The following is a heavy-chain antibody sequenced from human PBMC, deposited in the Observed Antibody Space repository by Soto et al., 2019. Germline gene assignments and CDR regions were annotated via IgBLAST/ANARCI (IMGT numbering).Heavy chain of an antibody. V-gene: IGHV1-2*02. CDR2: INPNSGGT. CDR1: GYTFTGYY. Sequence: ASGKVSCKASGYTFTGYYMHWVRQAPGQGLEWMGWINPNSGGTNYAQKFQGRVTMTRDTSISTAYMELSRLRSDDTAVYYCARYVVVAATRFFGYWGQGTLVTVSS. D-gene: IGHD2-15*01. J-gene: IGHJ4*02. CDR3: ARYVVVAATRFFGY.